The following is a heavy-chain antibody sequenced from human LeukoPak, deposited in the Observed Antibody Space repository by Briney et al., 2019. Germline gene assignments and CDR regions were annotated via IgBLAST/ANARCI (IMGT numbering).Heavy chain of an antibody. J-gene: IGHJ3*02. CDR3: ARYYGDYEALGHAFDI. CDR2: IYTSGST. D-gene: IGHD4-17*01. Sequence: SETLSLTCTVSGGSISSGSYYWSWIRQPAGKGLEWIGRIYTSGSTNYNPSLKSRVTISVDTSKNQFSLKLSSVTAADTAVYYCARYYGDYEALGHAFDIWGQGTMVTVSS. CDR1: GGSISSGSYY. V-gene: IGHV4-61*02.